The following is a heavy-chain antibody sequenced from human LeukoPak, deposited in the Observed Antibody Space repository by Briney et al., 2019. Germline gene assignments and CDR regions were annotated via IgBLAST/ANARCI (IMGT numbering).Heavy chain of an antibody. CDR1: GGSISSSSYY. CDR3: ARRVGFSSGWYYYYYMDV. D-gene: IGHD6-19*01. CDR2: INHSGST. V-gene: IGHV4-39*07. Sequence: SETLSLTCTVSGGSISSSSYYWSWIRQPPGKGLEWIGEINHSGSTNYNPSLKSRVIISVDTSKNQSSLKLSSVTAADTAVYYCARRVGFSSGWYYYYYMDVWGKGTTVTVSS. J-gene: IGHJ6*03.